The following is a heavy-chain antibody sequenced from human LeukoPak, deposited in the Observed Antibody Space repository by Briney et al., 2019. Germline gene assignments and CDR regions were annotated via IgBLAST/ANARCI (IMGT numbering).Heavy chain of an antibody. Sequence: GGSLRLSCAASGFTFSSYAMSWVRHAPGKGLEWVSAISGSGGSTYYAHSVKGRFTISRDNAKNTVHLQMNSLRAEDTAVYYCGKYLQPSGYPYALDMWGQGTMVTVSS. CDR2: ISGSGGST. CDR1: GFTFSSYA. J-gene: IGHJ3*02. CDR3: GKYLQPSGYPYALDM. V-gene: IGHV3-23*01. D-gene: IGHD5-12*01.